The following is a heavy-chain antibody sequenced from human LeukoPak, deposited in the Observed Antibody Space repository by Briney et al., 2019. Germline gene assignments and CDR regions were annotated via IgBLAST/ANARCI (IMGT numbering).Heavy chain of an antibody. V-gene: IGHV4-4*09. CDR3: ARRRDETATAAGYYHMDV. D-gene: IGHD3-22*01. J-gene: IGHJ6*03. CDR1: GASISSYY. CDR2: IFPSGSI. Sequence: SETLSLTCTVSGASISSYYWSWFRRPPGRELSGIAYIFPSGSINFNPSLKSRVSISVDGSKNNFSLDLSSVTAADTAVYYCARRRDETATAAGYYHMDVWGKGTTVTVSS.